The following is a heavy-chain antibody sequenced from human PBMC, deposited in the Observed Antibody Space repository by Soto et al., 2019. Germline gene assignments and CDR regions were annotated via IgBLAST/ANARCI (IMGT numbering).Heavy chain of an antibody. CDR2: IYHSGST. J-gene: IGHJ6*02. D-gene: IGHD2-21*02. Sequence: QVQLQESGPGLVKPAGTLSLTCGVSGVSISIDKWWSWVRQPPGKGLEWVGDIYHSGSTNYSPSLKSRVTISVDKSKNQFSLRLNSVTAADTAIYYCAGAGGHCGYDYYDMDVWGPGTTVTVSS. CDR1: GVSISIDKW. V-gene: IGHV4-4*02. CDR3: AGAGGHCGYDYYDMDV.